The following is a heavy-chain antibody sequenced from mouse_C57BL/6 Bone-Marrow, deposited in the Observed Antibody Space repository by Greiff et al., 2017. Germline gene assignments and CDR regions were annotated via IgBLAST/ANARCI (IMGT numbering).Heavy chain of an antibody. D-gene: IGHD3-2*02. V-gene: IGHV1-39*01. J-gene: IGHJ3*01. CDR2: INPNYGTT. Sequence: VQLQQSGPELVKPGASVKLSCKASGYSFTDYNMNWVKQSPGKSLEWIGVINPNYGTTSYNQKFKGKATLTVAQSSSTAYLQLNSLTSEDSAVYDCARDGDSAGWMAYWGKGTLVTVSA. CDR1: GYSFTDYN. CDR3: ARDGDSAGWMAY.